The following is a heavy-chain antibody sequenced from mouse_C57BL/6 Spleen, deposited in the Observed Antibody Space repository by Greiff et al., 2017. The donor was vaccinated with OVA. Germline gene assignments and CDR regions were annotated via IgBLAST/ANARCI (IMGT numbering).Heavy chain of an antibody. V-gene: IGHV5-17*01. CDR3: ATGYLDYFDY. CDR1: GFTFSDYG. Sequence: EVKLVESGGGLVKPGGSLTLSCAASGFTFSDYGMHWVRQAPEKGLEWVAYISSGSSTIYYADTVKGRFTISRDNAKNTLFLQMTSLRSEDTAMYYCATGYLDYFDYWGQGTTLTVSS. CDR2: ISSGSSTI. D-gene: IGHD3-2*02. J-gene: IGHJ2*01.